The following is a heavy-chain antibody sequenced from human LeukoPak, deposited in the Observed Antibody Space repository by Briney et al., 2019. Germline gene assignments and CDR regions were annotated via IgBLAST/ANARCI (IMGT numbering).Heavy chain of an antibody. Sequence: ASVKVSCKASGYTFTGYYMDWVRQVPGQGLEWMGRINPSSGGTNYAQKFQGRVTVTRDTSISTAYMELSSLGSDDTAVYYCARFPLGRMAEDYLDYWGQGTLVTVSS. V-gene: IGHV1-2*06. CDR2: INPSSGGT. J-gene: IGHJ4*02. D-gene: IGHD1-26*01. CDR1: GYTFTGYY. CDR3: ARFPLGRMAEDYLDY.